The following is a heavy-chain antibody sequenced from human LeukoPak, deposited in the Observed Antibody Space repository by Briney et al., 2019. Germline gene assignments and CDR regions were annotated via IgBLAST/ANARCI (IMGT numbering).Heavy chain of an antibody. D-gene: IGHD6-13*01. V-gene: IGHV3-30*02. Sequence: GGPLRLSCAASGFTFSSYGMHWVRQAPGKGLEWVAVIWYGGSNKYYADSVKGRFTISRDNSKNTLYLQMNSLRAEDTAVYYCAKADSSQLGIMDVWGKGTTVTVSS. CDR1: GFTFSSYG. J-gene: IGHJ6*03. CDR2: IWYGGSNK. CDR3: AKADSSQLGIMDV.